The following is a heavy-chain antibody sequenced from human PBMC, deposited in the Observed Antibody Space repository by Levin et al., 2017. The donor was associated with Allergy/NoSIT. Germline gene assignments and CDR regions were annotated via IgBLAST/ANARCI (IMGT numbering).Heavy chain of an antibody. CDR2: ISSSSSYI. D-gene: IGHD4-17*01. CDR1: GFTFSSYS. CDR3: AREGVHGDYYYYYYMDV. Sequence: GGSLRLSCAASGFTFSSYSMNWVRQAPGKGLEWVSSISSSSSYIYYADSVKGRFTISRDNAKNSLYLQMNSLRAEDTAVYYCAREGVHGDYYYYYYMDVWGKGTTVTVSS. J-gene: IGHJ6*03. V-gene: IGHV3-21*01.